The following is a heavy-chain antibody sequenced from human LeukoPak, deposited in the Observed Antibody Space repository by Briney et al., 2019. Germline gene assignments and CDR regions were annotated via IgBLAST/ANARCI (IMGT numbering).Heavy chain of an antibody. J-gene: IGHJ3*01. CDR1: GFTFSDYY. CDR3: ARDYHFYYYDNNAHTFDF. V-gene: IGHV3-30*09. Sequence: GGSLRLSCAASGFTFSDYYMNWVPQAPGKGLEWVAVISYDGSNKYYADAVKGRFVISRDNSKNVVFLHMNSLRPEDTAMYYCARDYHFYYYDNNAHTFDFWGQGTMVTVSS. D-gene: IGHD3-22*01. CDR2: ISYDGSNK.